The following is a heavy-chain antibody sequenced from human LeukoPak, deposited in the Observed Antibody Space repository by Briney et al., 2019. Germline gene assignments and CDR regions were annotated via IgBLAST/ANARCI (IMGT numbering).Heavy chain of an antibody. D-gene: IGHD6-13*01. Sequence: PGGSLRLSCAASGFTFSNYAMTWVRQAPGKGLEWVAVISYDGSNKYYADSVKGRFTISRDNSKNTLYLQMNSLRAEDTAVYYCAKLSSSSWVDYWGQGTLVTVSS. CDR1: GFTFSNYA. CDR2: ISYDGSNK. J-gene: IGHJ4*02. CDR3: AKLSSSSWVDY. V-gene: IGHV3-30*18.